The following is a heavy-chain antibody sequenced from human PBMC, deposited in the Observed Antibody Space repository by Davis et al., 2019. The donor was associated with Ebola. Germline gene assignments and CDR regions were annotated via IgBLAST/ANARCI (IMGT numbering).Heavy chain of an antibody. V-gene: IGHV4-59*08. D-gene: IGHD1-1*01. CDR1: NGSMSGFY. CDR3: ARYMATYNMFDP. CDR2: VFYTGST. J-gene: IGHJ5*02. Sequence: PSETLSLTCSVSNGSMSGFYWTWIRQPPGKGLEWIGYVFYTGSTRYNPSVKSRVIISLDTSKNQFSLELTSVTAADTAIYYCARYMATYNMFDPWGQGALVTVSS.